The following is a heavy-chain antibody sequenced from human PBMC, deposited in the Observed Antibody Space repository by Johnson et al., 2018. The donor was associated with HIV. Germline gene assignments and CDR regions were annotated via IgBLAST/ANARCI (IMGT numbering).Heavy chain of an antibody. CDR3: ASPGIVGGQEAFDI. V-gene: IGHV3-30*04. J-gene: IGHJ3*02. CDR1: GFTFSSYA. D-gene: IGHD1-26*01. CDR2: ISYDGSNK. Sequence: VQLVESGGGVVQPGRSLRLSCAASGFTFSSYAMHWVRQAPGKGLEWVAVISYDGSNKYYADSVKGRFTISRDNSKNTLYLQMNSLRAEDTALYYCASPGIVGGQEAFDIWGQGTMVTVSS.